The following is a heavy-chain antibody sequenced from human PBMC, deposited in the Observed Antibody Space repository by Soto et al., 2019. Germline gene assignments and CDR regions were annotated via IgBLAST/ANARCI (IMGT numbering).Heavy chain of an antibody. CDR2: IIPIFGTA. CDR3: ATGAEWELPRD. CDR1: GGTFSSYA. Sequence: QVQLVQSGAEVKKPGSSVKVSCKASGGTFSSYAISWVRQAPGQGLEWMGGIIPIFGTANYAQKFQDRVTTTANKSTNTYYMELSSLRSEDKAVYYCATGAEWELPRDWGQGTLVTVSS. J-gene: IGHJ4*02. V-gene: IGHV1-69*06. D-gene: IGHD1-26*01.